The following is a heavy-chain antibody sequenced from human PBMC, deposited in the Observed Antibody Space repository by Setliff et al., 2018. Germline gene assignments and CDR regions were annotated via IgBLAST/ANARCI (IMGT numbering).Heavy chain of an antibody. CDR2: INPHSDDT. CDR3: ARSNYDFWSGYPNWFDP. Sequence: GASVKVSCKASGYIFTNYHIHWVQQAPGQGLEWMGWINPHSDDTHYAQNFQGRVTITMDTSISTVYMELSSLRSDDTAVYYCARSNYDFWSGYPNWFDPWGQGSLVTVSS. D-gene: IGHD3-3*01. J-gene: IGHJ5*02. V-gene: IGHV1-2*02. CDR1: GYIFTNYH.